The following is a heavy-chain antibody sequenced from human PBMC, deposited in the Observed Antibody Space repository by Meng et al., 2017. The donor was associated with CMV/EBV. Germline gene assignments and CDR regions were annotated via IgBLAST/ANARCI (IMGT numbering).Heavy chain of an antibody. CDR3: ARVALRHDFWSGYYSSYYFDY. D-gene: IGHD3-3*01. CDR1: YY. Sequence: YYMHWVRQAPGQGLEWMGWINPTSGGTNYAQKFQGRVTMTRDTSISTAYMELSRLRSDDTAVYYCARVALRHDFWSGYYSSYYFDYWGQGTLVTVSS. J-gene: IGHJ4*02. V-gene: IGHV1-2*02. CDR2: INPTSGGT.